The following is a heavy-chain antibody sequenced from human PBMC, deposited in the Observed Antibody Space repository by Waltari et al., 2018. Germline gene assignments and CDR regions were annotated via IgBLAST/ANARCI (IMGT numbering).Heavy chain of an antibody. CDR1: GFSLSTSGVG. CDR3: AHVARSRARPPYYYDSSGFDY. V-gene: IGHV2-5*02. D-gene: IGHD3-22*01. J-gene: IGHJ4*02. Sequence: QITLKESGPTLVKPTQTLTLTCTFSGFSLSTSGVGVGWIRQPPGKALEWLALIYWDDDKRYSPSLKSRLTITKDTSKNQVVLTMTNMDPVDTATYYCAHVARSRARPPYYYDSSGFDYWGQGTLVTVSS. CDR2: IYWDDDK.